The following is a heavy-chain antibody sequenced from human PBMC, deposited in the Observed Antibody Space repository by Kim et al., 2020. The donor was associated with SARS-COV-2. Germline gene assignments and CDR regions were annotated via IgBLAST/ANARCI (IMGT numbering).Heavy chain of an antibody. J-gene: IGHJ6*02. Sequence: VKDRFTISSDNSKTSLYLQMNSLRTEDTALYYCAKDNVAAAGIYLCGGMDVWGQGTTVTVSS. D-gene: IGHD6-13*01. V-gene: IGHV3-43*01. CDR3: AKDNVAAAGIYLCGGMDV.